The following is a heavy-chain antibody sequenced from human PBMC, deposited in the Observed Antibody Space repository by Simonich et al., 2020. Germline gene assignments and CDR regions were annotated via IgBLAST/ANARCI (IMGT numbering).Heavy chain of an antibody. CDR3: ARPLGIVWAFDI. CDR2: INHSGST. J-gene: IGHJ3*02. D-gene: IGHD3-16*01. V-gene: IGHV4-34*01. CDR1: GGSFSGYY. Sequence: QVQLQQWGAGLLKPSETLSLTCAVYGGSFSGYYWSWYRQPPGKGLEWIGEINHSGSTNYNRSLTSRVTISVDTSKNQFSLKLSSVTAADTAVYYCARPLGIVWAFDIWGQGTMVTVSS.